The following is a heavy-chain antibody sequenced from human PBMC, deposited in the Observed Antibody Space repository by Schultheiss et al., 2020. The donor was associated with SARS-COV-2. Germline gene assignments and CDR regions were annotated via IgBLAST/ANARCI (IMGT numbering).Heavy chain of an antibody. CDR2: ISGSGGST. Sequence: GGSLRLSCAASGFTFDDYAMSWVRQAPGKGLEWVSVISGSGGSTNYADSVKGRFTISRDNSKNTLFLQLSSLRPEDTAVYYCGREAPAGTADYLGQGTLVTVSS. CDR1: GFTFDDYA. J-gene: IGHJ4*02. D-gene: IGHD6-13*01. V-gene: IGHV3-23*01. CDR3: GREAPAGTADY.